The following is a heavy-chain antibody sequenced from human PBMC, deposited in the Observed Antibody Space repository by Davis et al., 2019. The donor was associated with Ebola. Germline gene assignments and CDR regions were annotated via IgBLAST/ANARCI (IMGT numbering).Heavy chain of an antibody. CDR3: ARDSPPYYYGSGSYYLDY. J-gene: IGHJ4*02. Sequence: ASVKVSCKASGYTFTTYPIHWVRQAPGQRLEWMGWINVANGNTQYSEKFQGRVTISRDTSASTAYMELSSLRSEDTAVYYCARDSPPYYYGSGSYYLDYWGQGTLVTVSS. V-gene: IGHV1-3*01. CDR2: INVANGNT. CDR1: GYTFTTYP. D-gene: IGHD3-10*01.